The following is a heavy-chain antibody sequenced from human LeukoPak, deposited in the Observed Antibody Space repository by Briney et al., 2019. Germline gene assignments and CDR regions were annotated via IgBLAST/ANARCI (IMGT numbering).Heavy chain of an antibody. V-gene: IGHV3-21*01. J-gene: IGHJ3*02. CDR1: GFTFSSYS. D-gene: IGHD3-10*01. Sequence: GGSLRLSCAASGFTFSSYSMNWVRQAPGKGLEWVSSISSSSSYIYYADSVKGRFTISRDNAKNSLYLQMNSLRAEDTAVYYCARGQIYYYGSANDAFDIWGQGTMVTVSS. CDR3: ARGQIYYYGSANDAFDI. CDR2: ISSSSSYI.